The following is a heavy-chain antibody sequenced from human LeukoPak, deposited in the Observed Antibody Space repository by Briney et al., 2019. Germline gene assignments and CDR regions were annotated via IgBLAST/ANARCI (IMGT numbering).Heavy chain of an antibody. CDR3: ARGISGWYPN. V-gene: IGHV4-34*01. CDR1: GGSFSGYY. Sequence: PSETLSLTCAVYGGSFSGYYWSWIRQPPGKGLEWIGEINHSRSTNYNPSLKSRVTISVDTSKNQFSLKLSSVTAADTAVYYCARGISGWYPNWGQGTLVTVSS. CDR2: INHSRST. J-gene: IGHJ4*02. D-gene: IGHD6-19*01.